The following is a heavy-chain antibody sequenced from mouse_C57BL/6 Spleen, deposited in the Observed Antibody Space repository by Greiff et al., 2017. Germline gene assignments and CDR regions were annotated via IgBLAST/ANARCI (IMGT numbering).Heavy chain of an antibody. CDR3: ARAYGSSQAWFVY. V-gene: IGHV5-4*01. J-gene: IGHJ3*01. CDR1: GFTFSSYA. Sequence: EVQGVESGGGLVKPGGSLKLSCAASGFTFSSYAMSWVRQTPEKRLEWVATISDGGSYTYYPDNVKGRFTISRDNAKNNLYLQMSHLKSEDTAMYYCARAYGSSQAWFVYCGQGTLVTVSA. CDR2: ISDGGSYT. D-gene: IGHD1-1*01.